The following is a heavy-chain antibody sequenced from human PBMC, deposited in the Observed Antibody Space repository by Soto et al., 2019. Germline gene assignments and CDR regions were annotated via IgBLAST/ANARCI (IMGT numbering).Heavy chain of an antibody. V-gene: IGHV3-30*18. CDR2: ISYDEIDK. CDR1: GFTFTSHA. Sequence: LRLSCAASGFTFTSHAMHWVRQTPGKGLEWVAAISYDEIDKKYASSVKGRFTVSRDNVKNTLYLQMNSLRAEDTAVYYCAKGKWGVGADHGAFDIWGQGTMVTVSS. D-gene: IGHD1-26*01. J-gene: IGHJ3*02. CDR3: AKGKWGVGADHGAFDI.